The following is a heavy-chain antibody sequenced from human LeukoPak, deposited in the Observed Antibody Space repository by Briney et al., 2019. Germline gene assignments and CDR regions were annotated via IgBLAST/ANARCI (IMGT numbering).Heavy chain of an antibody. V-gene: IGHV3-48*03. CDR3: ASSRGYNSGYRALELPPSPID. CDR1: GFTFSSYE. J-gene: IGHJ4*02. D-gene: IGHD5-18*01. CDR2: ISSSGSTI. Sequence: GGSLRLSCAASGFTFSSYEMNWVRQAPGKGLEWVSYISSSGSTIYYADSVKGRFTISRDNAKNSLYLQMNSLRAEDTAAYYCASSRGYNSGYRALELPPSPIDWGQGTLVTVSS.